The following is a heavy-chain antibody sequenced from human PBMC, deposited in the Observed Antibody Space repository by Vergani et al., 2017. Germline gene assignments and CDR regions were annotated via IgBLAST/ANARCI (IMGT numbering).Heavy chain of an antibody. J-gene: IGHJ4*02. Sequence: EVQLVESGGGLVQPGGSLRLSCAASGFTFSSYWMHWVRQAPGKGLVWVSRINSDGSSTSYADSVKGRFTISRDNAKNTLYLQMNSLRAVDTAVYYCARVGIVVVPAAPFDYWGQGTLVTVSS. CDR3: ARVGIVVVPAAPFDY. D-gene: IGHD2-2*01. V-gene: IGHV3-74*01. CDR2: INSDGSST. CDR1: GFTFSSYW.